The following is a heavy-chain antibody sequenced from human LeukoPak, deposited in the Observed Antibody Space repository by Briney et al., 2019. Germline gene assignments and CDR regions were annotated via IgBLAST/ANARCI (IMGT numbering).Heavy chain of an antibody. CDR1: GFTFSSYA. Sequence: PGGSLRLSCAASGFTFSSYAMHWVRQAPGKGLEWVAVISYDGSNKYYADSVKGRFTISRDNSKNTLYLQMNSLRAEDTAVYYCARGAGSGWYDFDYWGQGTLVTVSS. V-gene: IGHV3-30-3*01. CDR3: ARGAGSGWYDFDY. CDR2: ISYDGSNK. J-gene: IGHJ4*02. D-gene: IGHD6-19*01.